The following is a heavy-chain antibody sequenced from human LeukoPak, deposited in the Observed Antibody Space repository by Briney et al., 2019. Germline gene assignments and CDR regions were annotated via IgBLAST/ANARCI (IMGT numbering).Heavy chain of an antibody. CDR2: ISCSGGST. Sequence: AGGSLRLSCAASGFTFSSYGMHWVRQAPGKGLEWVSAISCSGGSTYYADSVKGRFTISRDNSKNTLYLQMNSLRAEDTAVYYCAKDLDCSSTSCYPNWFDPWGQGTLVTVSS. D-gene: IGHD2-2*01. V-gene: IGHV3-23*01. CDR1: GFTFSSYG. J-gene: IGHJ5*02. CDR3: AKDLDCSSTSCYPNWFDP.